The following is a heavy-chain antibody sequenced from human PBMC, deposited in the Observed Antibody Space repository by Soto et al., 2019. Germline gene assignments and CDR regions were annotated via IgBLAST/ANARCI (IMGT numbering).Heavy chain of an antibody. CDR2: ISYDGSNK. CDR3: ARDSEVVAATPGT. J-gene: IGHJ5*02. D-gene: IGHD2-15*01. CDR1: GFTFSSYA. Sequence: QVQLVESGGGVVQPGRSLRLSCAASGFTFSSYAMHWVRQAPGKGLEWVAVISYDGSNKYYADSVKGRFTISRDNSKNTLYLQMNSLRAEDTAVYYCARDSEVVAATPGTWGQGTLVTVSS. V-gene: IGHV3-30-3*01.